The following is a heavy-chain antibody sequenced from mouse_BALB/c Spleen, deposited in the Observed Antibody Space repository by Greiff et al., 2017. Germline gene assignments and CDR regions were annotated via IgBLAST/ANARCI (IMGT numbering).Heavy chain of an antibody. CDR1: GFTFSSFG. CDR2: ISSGSSTI. CDR3: ARGGYYHYFDY. J-gene: IGHJ2*01. V-gene: IGHV5-17*02. Sequence: EVQLQESGGGLVQPGGSRKLSCAASGFTFSSFGMHWVRQAPEKGLEWVAYISSGSSTIYYADTVKGRFTISRDNPKNTLFLQMTSLRSEDTAMYYCARGGYYHYFDYWGQGTTLTVSS. D-gene: IGHD2-3*01.